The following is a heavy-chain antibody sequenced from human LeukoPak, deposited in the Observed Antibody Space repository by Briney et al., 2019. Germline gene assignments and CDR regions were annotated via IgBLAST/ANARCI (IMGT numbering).Heavy chain of an antibody. Sequence: GGSLRLSCAASGFTFTNYAVTWVRQAPGKGLEWVSSISGSGTYTYYADSVKGRFTISRDNSKNTLYLQMSSLRAEDTAVYYCVKDKGGYYYGSGSYYTDWGQGTLVTVSS. CDR2: ISGSGTYT. CDR3: VKDKGGYYYGSGSYYTD. D-gene: IGHD3-10*01. J-gene: IGHJ4*02. CDR1: GFTFTNYA. V-gene: IGHV3-23*01.